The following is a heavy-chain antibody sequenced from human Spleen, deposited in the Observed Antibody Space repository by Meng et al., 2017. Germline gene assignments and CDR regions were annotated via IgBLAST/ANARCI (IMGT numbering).Heavy chain of an antibody. Sequence: GESLKISCAASGFTFSRFGMHWVRQAPGKGLEWLAVIWFDGLNNYYADSVKGRFTISRDNSKNTLYLQMNSLRAEDTAVYYCIRGVISFNAFDIWGQGTMVTVSS. V-gene: IGHV3-30*02. CDR2: IWFDGLNN. CDR1: GFTFSRFG. J-gene: IGHJ3*02. CDR3: IRGVISFNAFDI. D-gene: IGHD3-10*01.